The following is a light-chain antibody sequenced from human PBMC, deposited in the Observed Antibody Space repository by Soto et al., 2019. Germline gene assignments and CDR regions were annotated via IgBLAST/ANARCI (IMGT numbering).Light chain of an antibody. CDR1: SSNIGAGYD. V-gene: IGLV1-40*01. Sequence: QSVLTQPPSVSGAPGQRVTISCTGSSSNIGAGYDVHWYQQLPGTAPKLLIYGNSNRPSGVPDRFSGSKSGTSASLAITGRQAEDEADYDCQSYDSSLSGWVFGGGTKVTGL. CDR2: GNS. CDR3: QSYDSSLSGWV. J-gene: IGLJ3*02.